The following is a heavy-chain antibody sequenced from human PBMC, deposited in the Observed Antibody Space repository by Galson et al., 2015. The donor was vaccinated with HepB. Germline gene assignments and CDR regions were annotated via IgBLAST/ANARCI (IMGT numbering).Heavy chain of an antibody. Sequence: TLSLTCAVSGGSISSGGYSWSWIRQPPGEGLEWIGYIQHSGNTYYNPSLKSPVTIAVDRSKNQFSLELTSVTAADTAVYYCAREWGGVGVFDSWGQGTLVTVSS. D-gene: IGHD1-26*01. J-gene: IGHJ4*02. V-gene: IGHV4-30-2*01. CDR1: GGSISSGGYS. CDR3: AREWGGVGVFDS. CDR2: IQHSGNT.